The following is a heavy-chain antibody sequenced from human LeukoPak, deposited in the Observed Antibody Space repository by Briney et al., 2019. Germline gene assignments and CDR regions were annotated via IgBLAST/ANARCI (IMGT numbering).Heavy chain of an antibody. CDR1: GFTFSSYA. D-gene: IGHD1-7*01. CDR3: AKEGKTRNWNYYQAKSVY. J-gene: IGHJ4*02. Sequence: GGSLRLSCAASGFTFSSYAMSWVRQAPGKGLEWVSGISGNSVSTYYADSVKGRFTISRDNSKNTLFLQMSSLRAEDTAVYYCAKEGKTRNWNYYQAKSVYWGQGTLVTVSS. CDR2: ISGNSVST. V-gene: IGHV3-23*01.